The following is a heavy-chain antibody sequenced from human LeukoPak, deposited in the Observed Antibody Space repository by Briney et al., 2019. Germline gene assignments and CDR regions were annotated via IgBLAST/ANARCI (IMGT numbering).Heavy chain of an antibody. Sequence: SGTLSLTCAVSGASISSSNWWSWVRPSPEKGLEWIGEIYHSGSTNYNPSLKSRVTMSVDKSKNQFSLNLNSVTAADTAIYYCGRDQNSSGCGDWGQGTLVTVSS. V-gene: IGHV4-4*02. CDR3: GRDQNSSGCGD. CDR1: GASISSSNW. J-gene: IGHJ1*01. CDR2: IYHSGST. D-gene: IGHD6-19*01.